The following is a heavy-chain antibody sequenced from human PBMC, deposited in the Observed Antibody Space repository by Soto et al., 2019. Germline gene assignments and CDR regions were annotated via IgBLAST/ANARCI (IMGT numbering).Heavy chain of an antibody. D-gene: IGHD3-22*01. CDR2: IIPIFGTA. V-gene: IGHV1-69*13. J-gene: IGHJ6*02. Sequence: SVKVSCKASGGTFSSYAISWVRQAPGQGLEWMGGIIPIFGTANYAQKFQGRVTITADESTSTAYMELSSLRSEDTAVYYCARDRGYDSSGYYPRRPRSHYYYYGMDVWGQGTTVTVSS. CDR1: GGTFSSYA. CDR3: ARDRGYDSSGYYPRRPRSHYYYYGMDV.